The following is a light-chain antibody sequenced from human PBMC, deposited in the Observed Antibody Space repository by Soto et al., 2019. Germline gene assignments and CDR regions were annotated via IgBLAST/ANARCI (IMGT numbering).Light chain of an antibody. CDR3: SSYTSGSTLVV. J-gene: IGLJ2*01. CDR1: SSDIGGFNY. V-gene: IGLV2-14*01. Sequence: QSVLTQPASVSGSPGQSITISCTGTSSDIGGFNYVSWYQQHPGKAPKLMIYDVSNRPSGVSNRFSGSKSGNTASLTISGLQAEDEAAYYCSSYTSGSTLVVFGGGTKLTVL. CDR2: DVS.